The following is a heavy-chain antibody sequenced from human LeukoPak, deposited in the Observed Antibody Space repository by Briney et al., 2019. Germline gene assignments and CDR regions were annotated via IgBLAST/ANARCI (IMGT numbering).Heavy chain of an antibody. D-gene: IGHD6-19*01. V-gene: IGHV3-23*01. J-gene: IGHJ6*03. CDR3: AKARSPFYYYYCMDV. Sequence: GGSLRLSCAASGFTLSSYWMSWVRQAPGKGLEWVSAISGSGGSTYYADSVKGRFTISRDNSKNRLYLQMNSLRAEDTAVYYCAKARSPFYYYYCMDVWGKGTTVTVSS. CDR2: ISGSGGST. CDR1: GFTLSSYW.